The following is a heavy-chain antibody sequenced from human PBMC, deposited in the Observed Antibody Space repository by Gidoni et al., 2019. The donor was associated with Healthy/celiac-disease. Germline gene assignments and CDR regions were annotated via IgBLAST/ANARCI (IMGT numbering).Heavy chain of an antibody. CDR3: ARGVVVIFSRDSFDI. CDR1: GYTFTSYG. J-gene: IGHJ3*02. V-gene: IGHV1-18*04. D-gene: IGHD3-22*01. Sequence: QVHLVQSGAEVKKHGASVKLSCQASGYTFTSYGISWVRQAPGQGREWMGWFSAYNGNTNEAQKLQGRVTMTTDTSTSKAYMELRSLRADDTAVYYWARGVVVIFSRDSFDIWGQGTMVTVSA. CDR2: FSAYNGNT.